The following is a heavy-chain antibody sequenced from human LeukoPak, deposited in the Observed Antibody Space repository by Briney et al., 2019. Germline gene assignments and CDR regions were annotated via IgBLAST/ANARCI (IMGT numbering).Heavy chain of an antibody. CDR2: ISSSSSTI. J-gene: IGHJ4*02. D-gene: IGHD6-13*01. CDR3: AKIAAAGSNDY. Sequence: GGSLSLSCAASGFTFSSYSMKWVRQAPGKGLEWVSYISSSSSTIYYADSVKGRFTISRDNAKNSLYLQMNSLRAEDTAVYYCAKIAAAGSNDYWGQGTLVTVSS. CDR1: GFTFSSYS. V-gene: IGHV3-48*01.